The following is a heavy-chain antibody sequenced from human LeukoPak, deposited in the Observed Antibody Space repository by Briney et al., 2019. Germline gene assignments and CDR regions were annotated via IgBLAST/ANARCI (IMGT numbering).Heavy chain of an antibody. Sequence: PGGSLRLSCAASGFTFNNYWMSWVRQAPGKGLEWVANIKQDGSEKYYVDPVKGRFTISRDNAKNSLYLQMNSLRAEDTAVYYCARVMVAATNWFDPWGQGTLVTVSS. CDR2: IKQDGSEK. CDR1: GFTFNNYW. CDR3: ARVMVAATNWFDP. V-gene: IGHV3-7*01. D-gene: IGHD2-15*01. J-gene: IGHJ5*02.